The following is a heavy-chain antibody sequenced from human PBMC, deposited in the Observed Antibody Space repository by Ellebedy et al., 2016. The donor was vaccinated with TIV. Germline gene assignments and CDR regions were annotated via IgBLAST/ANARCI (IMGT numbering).Heavy chain of an antibody. CDR2: ISYDGSNK. J-gene: IGHJ4*02. V-gene: IGHV3-30*03. Sequence: GGSLRLXXAASGFTFSSYGMHWVRQAPGKGLEWVAVISYDGSNKYYADSVKGRFTISRDNAKNSLYLQMNSLRAEDTAVYYCAREEDVVVPAAIGLYGYWGQGTLVTVSS. CDR1: GFTFSSYG. D-gene: IGHD2-2*02. CDR3: AREEDVVVPAAIGLYGY.